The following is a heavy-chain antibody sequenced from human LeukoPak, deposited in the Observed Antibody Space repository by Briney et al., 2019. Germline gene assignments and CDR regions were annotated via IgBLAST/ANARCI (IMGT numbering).Heavy chain of an antibody. V-gene: IGHV1-18*01. J-gene: IGHJ3*02. Sequence: GASVKVSCKASGYTFTSYGISWVRQAPGQGLEWMGWISAYNGNTNYAQKLQGRVTMTRDMSTNTVYMELSSLRPEDTAVYYCARGRIRSVVITAFDIWGQGTMVTVSS. CDR1: GYTFTSYG. CDR2: ISAYNGNT. CDR3: ARGRIRSVVITAFDI. D-gene: IGHD3-10*01.